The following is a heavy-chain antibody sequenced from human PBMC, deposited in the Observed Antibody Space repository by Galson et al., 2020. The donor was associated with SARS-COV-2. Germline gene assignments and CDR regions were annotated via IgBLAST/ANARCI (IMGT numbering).Heavy chain of an antibody. CDR2: ISHNYYYI. CDR3: VRDTKNDIFFPGTEYFED. V-gene: IGHV3-21*01. Sequence: NSGGSLRLSCTASGSTFKNSNMNWVRQAPGKGLEWVSSISHNYYYIYYADSVKGRFTISRDNAKKSLYLQMNSLRVDDTAMYYCVRDTKNDIFFPGTEYFEDWGQGTLVTVSS. J-gene: IGHJ1*01. D-gene: IGHD3-22*01. CDR1: GSTFKNSN.